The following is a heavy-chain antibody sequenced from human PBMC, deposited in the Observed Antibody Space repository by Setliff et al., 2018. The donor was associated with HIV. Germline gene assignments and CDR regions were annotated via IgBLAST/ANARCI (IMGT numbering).Heavy chain of an antibody. V-gene: IGHV1-69*10. J-gene: IGHJ4*02. Sequence: SVKVSCKASGGTFSSNAISWVRQAPGQGLEWMGGLMPVLVIANYAQKFQGRVTITADKSMTTAYVELSSLRSEDTAVYYCATDGIGGWLRPMPDYWGQGTQVTVSS. CDR3: ATDGIGGWLRPMPDY. CDR2: LMPVLVIA. D-gene: IGHD5-12*01. CDR1: GGTFSSNA.